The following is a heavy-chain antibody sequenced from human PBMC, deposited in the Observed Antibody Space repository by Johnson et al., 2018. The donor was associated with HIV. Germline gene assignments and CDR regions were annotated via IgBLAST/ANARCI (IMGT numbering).Heavy chain of an antibody. CDR3: ARARDRSSSRDAFDI. D-gene: IGHD6-13*01. CDR2: IKRKIEAEAP. CDR1: GFTFSNVW. Sequence: VQLVESGGGLVKPGGSLRLSCAASGFTFSNVWMSWVRQAPGKGLEWVGRIKRKIEAEAPDYAAPVKGRFTISRDDSKNTLFLQMSSLKTDDTAVYYCARARDRSSSRDAFDIWGQGTMVTVSS. J-gene: IGHJ3*02. V-gene: IGHV3-15*01.